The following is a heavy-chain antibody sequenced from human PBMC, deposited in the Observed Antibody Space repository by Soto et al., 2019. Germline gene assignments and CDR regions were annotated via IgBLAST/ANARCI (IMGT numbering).Heavy chain of an antibody. V-gene: IGHV3-66*01. CDR3: ARDPYGSGRYYYYGMDV. CDR1: GFSLSRHH. D-gene: IGHD3-10*01. Sequence: WGALTLPCSPPGFSLSRHHRSWVRPAPGKGLEWVSVIYSGGSTYYADSVKGRFTISRDNSKNTLYLQMNSLRAEDTAVYYCARDPYGSGRYYYYGMDVWGQGTTVTVS. J-gene: IGHJ6*02. CDR2: IYSGGST.